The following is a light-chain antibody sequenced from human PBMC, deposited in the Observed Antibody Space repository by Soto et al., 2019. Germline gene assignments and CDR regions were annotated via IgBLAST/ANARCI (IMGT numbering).Light chain of an antibody. CDR3: QYYIFSPPGLT. CDR1: QSVGSKY. J-gene: IGKJ4*01. Sequence: EIVLTQSPGTLSLSPGERATLSCRASQSVGSKYLAWYQQKPGQAPRLVILGSSSKATGIPDRFSGSGSGTDFTLTISRLEPEDCAVYYCQYYIFSPPGLTCGGGTRVEIK. CDR2: GSS. V-gene: IGKV3-20*01.